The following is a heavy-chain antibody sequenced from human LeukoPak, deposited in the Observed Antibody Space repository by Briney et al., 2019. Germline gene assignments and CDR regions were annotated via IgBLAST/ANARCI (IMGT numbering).Heavy chain of an antibody. D-gene: IGHD3-22*01. V-gene: IGHV4-61*01. CDR2: IHYSGST. CDR1: GYSISSGYY. Sequence: SETLSLTCTVSGYSISSGYYWSRVRQPPGKGLEWIGYIHYSGSTNSNPSLKSRVAISVDTSKNQFSLRLSSVTAADTAVYYCARDTFYFDNGDYIDAFDIWGQGTLVTVSS. CDR3: ARDTFYFDNGDYIDAFDI. J-gene: IGHJ3*02.